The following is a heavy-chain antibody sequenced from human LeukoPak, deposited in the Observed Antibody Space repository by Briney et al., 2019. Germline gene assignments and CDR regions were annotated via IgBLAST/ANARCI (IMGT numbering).Heavy chain of an antibody. CDR1: GGSISSYY. D-gene: IGHD6-13*01. V-gene: IGHV3-23*01. J-gene: IGHJ4*02. CDR2: ISGSGGST. CDR3: ASYSSSWYMFFDY. Sequence: PSETLSLTCTVSGGSISSYYWSWVRQAPGKGLEWVSAISGSGGSTYYADSVKGRFTISRDNSKNTLYLQMNSLRAEDTAVYYCASYSSSWYMFFDYWGQGTLVTVSS.